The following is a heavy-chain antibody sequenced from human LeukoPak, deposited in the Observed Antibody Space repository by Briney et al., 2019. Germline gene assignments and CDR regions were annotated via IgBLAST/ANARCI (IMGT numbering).Heavy chain of an antibody. J-gene: IGHJ6*02. V-gene: IGHV4-59*01. CDR3: ARGDGSSWYYYYGMDV. CDR2: IYYSGST. Sequence: PSETLSLTCTVSGGSISSYYWSWIRQPPGKGLEWIGYIYYSGSTNYNPSLKSRVTISVDTSKNQFSLNLSSVTAADTAVYYCARGDGSSWYYYYGMDVWGQGTTVTVSS. D-gene: IGHD6-13*01. CDR1: GGSISSYY.